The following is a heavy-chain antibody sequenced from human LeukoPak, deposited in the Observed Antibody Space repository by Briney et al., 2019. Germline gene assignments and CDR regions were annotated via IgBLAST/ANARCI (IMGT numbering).Heavy chain of an antibody. CDR1: GYSFASYG. Sequence: ASVKVSCKASGYSFASYGIIWVRQAPGHGLEWMGWINPNSGGTNYAQKFQGRVTMTRDTSISTVYMELSRLRSDDTAVYYCARGIQLWLHLFDYWGQGTLVTVSS. J-gene: IGHJ4*02. V-gene: IGHV1-2*02. CDR3: ARGIQLWLHLFDY. CDR2: INPNSGGT. D-gene: IGHD5-18*01.